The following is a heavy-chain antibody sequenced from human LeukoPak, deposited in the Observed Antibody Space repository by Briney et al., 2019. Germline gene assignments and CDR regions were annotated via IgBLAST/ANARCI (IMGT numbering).Heavy chain of an antibody. CDR3: ARAPITSPFYFDY. J-gene: IGHJ4*02. CDR2: INWSGGST. Sequence: GGSLRLSCTASGFAFAEHGMSWVRQVPGKGLEWVSGINWSGGSTGYADPLRGRFTISRDNAKNSLYPQMDSLRAEDTALYYCARAPITSPFYFDYWGQGTLVTVSS. V-gene: IGHV3-20*04. D-gene: IGHD2-2*01. CDR1: GFAFAEHG.